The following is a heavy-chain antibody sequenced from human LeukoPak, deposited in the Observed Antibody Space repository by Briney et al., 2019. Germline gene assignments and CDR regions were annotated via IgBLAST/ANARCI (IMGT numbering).Heavy chain of an antibody. CDR1: GGSISSGSYY. J-gene: IGHJ5*02. CDR3: ARGELRRFDP. D-gene: IGHD1-26*01. Sequence: PSETLSLTCTVSGGSISSGSYYWSWIRQPAGKGLEWIGRIYTSGSTNYNPSLKSRVTISVDTSKNQFSLKLSSVTAADTAVYYCARGELRRFDPWGQGTLVTVSS. V-gene: IGHV4-61*02. CDR2: IYTSGST.